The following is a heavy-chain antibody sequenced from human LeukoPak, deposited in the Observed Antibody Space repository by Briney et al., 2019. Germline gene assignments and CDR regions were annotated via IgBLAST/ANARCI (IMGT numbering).Heavy chain of an antibody. J-gene: IGHJ4*02. CDR2: IYYSGST. V-gene: IGHV4-59*11. Sequence: PETLSLTSTVAGGSISNPYWSWIRQPLGKGLEWIGYIYYSGSTNYNPALKSRVTISVDTSKNQFSLKLSSVNAADTAVYYCARKGPLRSPFDYWGQGTLVTVSS. CDR3: ARKGPLRSPFDY. CDR1: GGSISNPY. D-gene: IGHD3-3*01.